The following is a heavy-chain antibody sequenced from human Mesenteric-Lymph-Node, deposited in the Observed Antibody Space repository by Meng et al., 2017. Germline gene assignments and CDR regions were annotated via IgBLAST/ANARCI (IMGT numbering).Heavy chain of an antibody. CDR1: GGTFSSYA. V-gene: IGHV1-69*01. CDR3: AAMRDRFGEFTNYYFDY. D-gene: IGHD3-16*01. Sequence: QVQLVQSGAEVKKPGSSVKVSCKASGGTFSSYAISWVRQAPGQGLEWMGGIIPIFGTANCAQKFQGRVTITADESTSTAYMELSSLRSEDTAVYYCAAMRDRFGEFTNYYFDYWGQGTLVTVSS. J-gene: IGHJ4*02. CDR2: IIPIFGTA.